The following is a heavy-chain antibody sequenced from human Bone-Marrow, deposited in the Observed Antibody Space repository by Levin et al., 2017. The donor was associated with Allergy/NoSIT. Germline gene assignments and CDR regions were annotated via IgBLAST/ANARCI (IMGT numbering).Heavy chain of an antibody. CDR1: GGSFSDYY. CDR3: TSIENYDYWTGYYPMGYYFDS. CDR2: INHSGST. V-gene: IGHV4-34*01. D-gene: IGHD3-3*01. Sequence: GSLRLSCAVYGGSFSDYYWSWIRQPPGKGLEWIGEINHSGSTNYNPSLKSRVTISVDTSKNQFSRKVRSVTAADTAVYYCTSIENYDYWTGYYPMGYYFDSWGQGTVVTVSS. J-gene: IGHJ4*02.